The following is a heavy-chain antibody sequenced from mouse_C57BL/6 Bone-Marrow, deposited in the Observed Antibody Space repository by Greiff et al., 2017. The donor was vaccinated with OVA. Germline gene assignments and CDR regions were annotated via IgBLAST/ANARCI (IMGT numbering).Heavy chain of an antibody. V-gene: IGHV1-64*01. CDR2: IHPNSGGT. CDR3: ASRDSSSPYWYFDV. CDR1: GYTFTSYW. Sequence: VQLQQPGAELVKPGASVKLSCKASGYTFTSYWMHWVKQRPGQGLEWIGMIHPNSGGTNYNEKFKSKATLTVDKSSSPAYMPLSSRTSAESAVYYCASRDSSSPYWYFDVWGTGTTVTVSS. D-gene: IGHD1-1*01. J-gene: IGHJ1*03.